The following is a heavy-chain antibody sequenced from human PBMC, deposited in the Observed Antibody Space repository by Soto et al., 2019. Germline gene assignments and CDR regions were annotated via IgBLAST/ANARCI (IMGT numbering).Heavy chain of an antibody. V-gene: IGHV1-18*01. J-gene: IGHJ5*02. D-gene: IGHD5-12*01. CDR3: PRGWVGSGYDP. CDR2: ISPYNGNT. Sequence: QVQLVQSGAAVKKPGASVKVSFKASGYTFINYGINWVRQAPGQGLEWMGWISPYNGNTNYAQKLQGRVSMTTDTSTSTAYMELRSLSSDDTAWDYCPRGWVGSGYDPWGQGTLVTVSS. CDR1: GYTFINYG.